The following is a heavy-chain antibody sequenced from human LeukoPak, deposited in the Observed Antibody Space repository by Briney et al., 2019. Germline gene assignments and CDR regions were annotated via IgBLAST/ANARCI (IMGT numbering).Heavy chain of an antibody. CDR3: ASYTSGYSSSWNAFDI. Sequence: GASVKVSCKASGYTFTSYGISWVRQAPGQGLEWMGWISAYNGNTNYAQKLQGRVTMTTDTSTSTAYMELSSLRSEDTAVYYCASYTSGYSSSWNAFDIWGQGTMVTVSS. V-gene: IGHV1-18*01. J-gene: IGHJ3*02. CDR2: ISAYNGNT. CDR1: GYTFTSYG. D-gene: IGHD6-13*01.